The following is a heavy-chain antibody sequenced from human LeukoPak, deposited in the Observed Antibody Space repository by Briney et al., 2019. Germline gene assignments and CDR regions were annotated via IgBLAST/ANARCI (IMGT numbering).Heavy chain of an antibody. CDR3: ARGSGSYYVEPFDY. Sequence: GASVKVSCMASGGTFSSYAISWVRQAPGQGLEWMGGIIPIFGTANYAQKFQGRVTITTDESTSTAYMELSSLRSEDTAVYYCARGSGSYYVEPFDYWGQGTLVTVSS. CDR1: GGTFSSYA. D-gene: IGHD1-26*01. CDR2: IIPIFGTA. V-gene: IGHV1-69*05. J-gene: IGHJ4*02.